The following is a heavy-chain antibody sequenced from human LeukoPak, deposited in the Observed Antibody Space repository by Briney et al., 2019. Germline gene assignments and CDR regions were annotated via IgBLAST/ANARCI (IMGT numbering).Heavy chain of an antibody. CDR2: INHSGST. V-gene: IGHV4-34*01. J-gene: IGHJ4*02. CDR1: GGSFSGYY. D-gene: IGHD3-3*01. Sequence: PSETLSLTCAVYGGSFSGYYWSLIRQPPGKGLEWIGEINHSGSTNYNPSLKSRVTISVDTSKNQFSLKLSSVTAADTAVYYCARGRIWSGSLDYWGQGTLVTVSS. CDR3: ARGRIWSGSLDY.